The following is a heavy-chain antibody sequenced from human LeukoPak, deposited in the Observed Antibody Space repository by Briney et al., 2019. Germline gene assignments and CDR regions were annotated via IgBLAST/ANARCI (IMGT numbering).Heavy chain of an antibody. CDR1: GFPFSSHG. CDR3: AKDGAWLRFDD. CDR2: ISPGGGPT. V-gene: IGHV3-23*01. Sequence: GGSLRLSCAGSGFPFSSHGMNWVRQAAGKGLEWVSGISPGGGPTYYADSVKGRFTISRDDSKNTLYLQMRNLRAEDTAVYYCAKDGAWLRFDDWGQGILVTVSS. D-gene: IGHD5-12*01. J-gene: IGHJ4*02.